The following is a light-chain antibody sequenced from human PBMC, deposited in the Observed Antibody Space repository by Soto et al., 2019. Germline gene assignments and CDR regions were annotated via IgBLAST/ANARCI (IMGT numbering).Light chain of an antibody. Sequence: DIQLTQSPSFLSASVGDRVTITCRASQDISSSLAWYQHKPGKAPRLLIYTASTLQSGVPSRFSGSGSGTEFTLTISSLQPEDFATYYCQQVNSYPLTFGPGTKVDIK. CDR3: QQVNSYPLT. V-gene: IGKV1-9*01. CDR2: TAS. CDR1: QDISSS. J-gene: IGKJ3*01.